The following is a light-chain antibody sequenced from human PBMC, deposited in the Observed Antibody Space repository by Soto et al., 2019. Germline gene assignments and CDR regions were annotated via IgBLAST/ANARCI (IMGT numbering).Light chain of an antibody. Sequence: ELVMTQSPSALSVSPGERAAYSCRASQSVSSNLAWYQQKPGQAPRLLIYGASTRAAGIPARFSGSGSGTEFTLTISSLQSEDFALYYCQQYNNWPPWTFGQGTKVDIK. CDR3: QQYNNWPPWT. CDR2: GAS. V-gene: IGKV3-15*01. CDR1: QSVSSN. J-gene: IGKJ1*01.